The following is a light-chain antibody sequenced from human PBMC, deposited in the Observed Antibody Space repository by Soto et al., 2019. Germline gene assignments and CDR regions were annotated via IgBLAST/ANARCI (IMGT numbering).Light chain of an antibody. CDR1: QSVSNS. CDR3: HQRYNLSRVT. J-gene: IGKJ5*01. CDR2: DVS. V-gene: IGKV3-11*01. Sequence: EIVLTQSPATLSLSPGERVTLSCRASQSVSNSLAWYQQKPGQPPRLLIYDVSNRATGIPARFSGSGSGTDFTLTITSLEPEDFAVYFCHQRYNLSRVTLGQGTRFEIK.